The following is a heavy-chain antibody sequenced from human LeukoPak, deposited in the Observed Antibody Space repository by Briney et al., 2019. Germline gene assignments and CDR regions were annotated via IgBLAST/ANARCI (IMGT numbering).Heavy chain of an antibody. D-gene: IGHD3-9*01. CDR1: GGSISSYY. J-gene: IGHJ2*01. CDR3: GRRTSYDTLTGYIYWYFDL. Sequence: SETLSLTCTVSGGSISSYYWSWSRKPPGKGLEWIGYINYSGSTDYNPSLKSRVTMSVDTSKNQFSLRLSSVTAADTAVYFCGRRTSYDTLTGYIYWYFDLWGCGTLVTVSS. CDR2: INYSGST. V-gene: IGHV4-59*01.